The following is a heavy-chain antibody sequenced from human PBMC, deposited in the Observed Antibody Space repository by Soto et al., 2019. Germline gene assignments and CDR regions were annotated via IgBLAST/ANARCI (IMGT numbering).Heavy chain of an antibody. D-gene: IGHD6-25*01. CDR1: GFSLSTSGVG. J-gene: IGHJ5*02. CDR3: AHEYSYSSADWFDP. V-gene: IGHV2-5*02. CDR2: IYWDDDK. Sequence: QITLKESGPTLVKPTQTLTLTCTFSGFSLSTSGVGVGWIRQPPGKALEWLALIYWDDDKRYSPSLKSRLTIXKXTXXNQVVLTMTNMDPVDTATYYCAHEYSYSSADWFDPWGQGTLVTVSS.